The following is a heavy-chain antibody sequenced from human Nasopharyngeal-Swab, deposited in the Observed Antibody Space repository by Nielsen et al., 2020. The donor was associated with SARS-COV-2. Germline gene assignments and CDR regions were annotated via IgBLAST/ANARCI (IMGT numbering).Heavy chain of an antibody. V-gene: IGHV4-34*01. CDR2: INHSGST. CDR3: ARFSSSWYGFCY. J-gene: IGHJ4*02. D-gene: IGHD6-13*01. Sequence: SETLSLTCAVYGGSFSGYYWSWIRQPPGKGLEWIGEINHSGSTNYNPSLKSRVTISVDTSKNQFSLKLSSVTAADTAVYYCARFSSSWYGFCYWGQGTLVTVSS. CDR1: GGSFSGYY.